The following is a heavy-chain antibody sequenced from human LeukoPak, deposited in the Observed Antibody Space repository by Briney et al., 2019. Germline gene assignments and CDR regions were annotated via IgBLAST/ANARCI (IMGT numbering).Heavy chain of an antibody. CDR1: GFTFRNYV. V-gene: IGHV3-7*03. D-gene: IGHD6-13*01. CDR3: ARSLPYGTTWYGRSDF. J-gene: IGHJ4*02. CDR2: IRQDGDTK. Sequence: GGSLRLSCVASGFTFRNYVMSWVRQAPGKGLEWVANIRQDGDTKYYVDSVKGRFTISRDNAMNSLYLQMNSLRAEDTAIYYCARSLPYGTTWYGRSDFWGQGTLVTVSS.